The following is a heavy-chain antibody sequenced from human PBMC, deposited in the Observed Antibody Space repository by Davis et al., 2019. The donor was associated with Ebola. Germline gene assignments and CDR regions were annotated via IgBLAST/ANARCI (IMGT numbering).Heavy chain of an antibody. D-gene: IGHD3-22*01. J-gene: IGHJ6*02. Sequence: MPSETLSLTCTVSGGSINNYFWSWIRQPPGKGLEWIGNIHYLGNTNYNPSLKSRVTMSVDTSKNQFSLTLTSVTAADTAMYFCARDKAQSYYGSPAYNYYYSGVDVWGQGTTVIVSS. CDR1: GGSINNYF. V-gene: IGHV4-59*12. CDR3: ARDKAQSYYGSPAYNYYYSGVDV. CDR2: IHYLGNT.